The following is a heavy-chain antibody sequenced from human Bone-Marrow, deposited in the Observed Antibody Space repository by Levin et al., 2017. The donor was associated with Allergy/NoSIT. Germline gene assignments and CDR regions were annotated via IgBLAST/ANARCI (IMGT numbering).Heavy chain of an antibody. CDR1: GFTFSNFG. V-gene: IGHV3-33*01. CDR3: ARDQLTDHYDKSGFQQQERNVDL. Sequence: PGGSLRLSCEGSGFTFSNFGMHWVRQTPGKGLEWVALIWHDGSKQYYGDSVKGRLTISRDNSKNTLYLQMSRLRAEDTALYFCARDQLTDHYDKSGFQQQERNVDLWGRGTLVTVSS. D-gene: IGHD3-22*01. CDR2: IWHDGSKQ. J-gene: IGHJ2*01.